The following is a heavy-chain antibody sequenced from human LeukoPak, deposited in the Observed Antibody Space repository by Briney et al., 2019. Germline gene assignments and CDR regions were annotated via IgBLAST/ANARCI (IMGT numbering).Heavy chain of an antibody. D-gene: IGHD2-15*01. Sequence: GGSLRLSCAASGFTFSSYAMSWVRQAPGKGLEWVSGISGSGGSTYYADSVKGRFTISRDNARNTLYLQMNSLRAEDMAVYWCAKGYCSDGSCSYYFDHWGLGTLVTVSS. CDR2: ISGSGGST. CDR1: GFTFSSYA. CDR3: AKGYCSDGSCSYYFDH. V-gene: IGHV3-23*01. J-gene: IGHJ4*02.